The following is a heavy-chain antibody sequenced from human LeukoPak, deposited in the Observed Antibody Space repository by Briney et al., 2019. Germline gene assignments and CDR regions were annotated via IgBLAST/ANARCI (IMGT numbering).Heavy chain of an antibody. Sequence: GASVKVSCKASGYTFTGYYMHWVRQAPGQGPQWVGWISTYDGGTHYAQNLQGRVTMTRDTVTNTVYMELGSLTSDDTAVYYCVRDGRRTPGWFDPWGQGTLVTVSS. V-gene: IGHV1-18*04. CDR1: GYTFTGYY. J-gene: IGHJ5*02. CDR2: ISTYDGGT. D-gene: IGHD1-26*01. CDR3: VRDGRRTPGWFDP.